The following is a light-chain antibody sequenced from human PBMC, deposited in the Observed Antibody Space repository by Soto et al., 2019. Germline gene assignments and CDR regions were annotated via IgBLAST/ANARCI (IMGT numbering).Light chain of an antibody. V-gene: IGLV2-8*01. CDR3: SSYAGSSTFYV. CDR1: SSDVGGYNF. J-gene: IGLJ1*01. Sequence: QSVLTQPPSASGSPGQSVTISCTGTSSDVGGYNFVSWYQQHPGKAPKLMIFEVNKRPSGVPDRFSGSKSGNTASLTVSGFQAEDEADYYCSSYAGSSTFYVFGTGTKVTVL. CDR2: EVN.